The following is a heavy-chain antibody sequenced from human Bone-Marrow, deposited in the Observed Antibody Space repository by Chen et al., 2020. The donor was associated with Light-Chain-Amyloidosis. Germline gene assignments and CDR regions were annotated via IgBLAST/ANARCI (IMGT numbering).Heavy chain of an antibody. CDR3: XXDLPKXHVSIFGAPRANWLDP. Sequence: SETLSLTCAVSGGALTSTSYYAGWIRQPPGKGLEWIGSVYYDGTTFYNPSLGRRVAISVDTSRNQFSLKLTSVTAADXXXXXXXXDLPKXHVSIFGAPRANWLDPWGQGILVTVSS. CDR2: VYYDGTT. V-gene: IGHV4-39*01. D-gene: IGHD3-3*02. J-gene: IGHJ5*02. CDR1: GGALTSTSYY.